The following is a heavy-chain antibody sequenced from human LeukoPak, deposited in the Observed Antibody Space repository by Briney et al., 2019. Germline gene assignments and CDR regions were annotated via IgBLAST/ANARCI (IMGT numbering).Heavy chain of an antibody. CDR1: GDSISSGGYY. Sequence: PSDTLSLTCTVSGDSISSGGYYWSSIRQHPGKGLEWIEYIYYSGSTYYNPSLKSRVTISVDTSKNQFSLKLSSVTAADTAVYYCAVGYYGSGTPFDYWGQGTLVTVSS. CDR2: IYYSGST. J-gene: IGHJ4*02. CDR3: AVGYYGSGTPFDY. V-gene: IGHV4-31*03. D-gene: IGHD3-10*01.